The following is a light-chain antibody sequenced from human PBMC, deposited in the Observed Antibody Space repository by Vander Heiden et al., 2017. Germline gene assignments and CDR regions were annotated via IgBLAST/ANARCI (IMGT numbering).Light chain of an antibody. CDR3: QQSYSTPYT. CDR1: QNIDTY. J-gene: IGKJ2*01. Sequence: DIQMTQSPSSLSASLGDRVTITCRTSQNIDTYLNWYQQKPGKAPKLLMYGASSLQSGVPSRFSGSGSGTDFTLTINSLQPEDFATYYYQQSYSTPYTFGQGTKLEIK. CDR2: GAS. V-gene: IGKV1-39*01.